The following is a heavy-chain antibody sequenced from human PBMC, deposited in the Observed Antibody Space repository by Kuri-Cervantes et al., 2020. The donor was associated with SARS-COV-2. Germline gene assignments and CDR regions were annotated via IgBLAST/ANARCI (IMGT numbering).Heavy chain of an antibody. Sequence: GESLKISCAASGFTFSSYSMNWVRQAPGKGLEWVSSISSSSSYIYYADSVKGRFTISRDNAKNPLYLQMNSLRAEDTAVYYCARSPGDGDYDPFDYWGQGTLVTVSS. D-gene: IGHD4-17*01. J-gene: IGHJ4*02. CDR3: ARSPGDGDYDPFDY. V-gene: IGHV3-21*01. CDR2: ISSSSSYI. CDR1: GFTFSSYS.